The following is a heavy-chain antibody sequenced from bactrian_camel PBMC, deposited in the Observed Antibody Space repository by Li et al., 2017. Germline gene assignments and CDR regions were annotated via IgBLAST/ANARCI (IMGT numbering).Heavy chain of an antibody. D-gene: IGHD3*01. J-gene: IGHJ4*01. V-gene: IGHV3S63*01. CDR2: TIRLDGST. CDR1: GFTERDRE. CDR3: AADFPCRHRLWRGHAQTWPYVD. Sequence: HVQLVESGGGLVQAGGSLKLSCTTSGFTERDREIEWLRQAPGEGCEVVATIRLDGSTDYSDSVKGRFTFAQDTADANTMHMRLTSLKPEDTAMYYCAADFPCRHRLWRGHAQTWPYVDWGQGTQVTVS.